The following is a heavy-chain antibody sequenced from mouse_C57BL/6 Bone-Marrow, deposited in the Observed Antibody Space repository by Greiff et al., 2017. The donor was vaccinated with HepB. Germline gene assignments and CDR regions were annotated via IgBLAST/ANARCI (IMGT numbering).Heavy chain of an antibody. J-gene: IGHJ1*03. Sequence: QVQLQQSGAELVRPGTSVKVSCKASGYAFTNYLIEWVKQRPGQGLEWIGVINPGSGGTNYNEKFKGKATLTADKSSSTAYMQLSSLTSEDSAVYFCAREGGYSNYGYVDVWGTGTTVTVSS. CDR1: GYAFTNYL. CDR3: AREGGYSNYGYVDV. CDR2: INPGSGGT. D-gene: IGHD2-5*01. V-gene: IGHV1-54*01.